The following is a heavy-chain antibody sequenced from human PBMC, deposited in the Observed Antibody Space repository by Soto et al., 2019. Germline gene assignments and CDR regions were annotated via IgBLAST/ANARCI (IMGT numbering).Heavy chain of an antibody. CDR3: ARAPLFCTNGVCYTAHFDY. V-gene: IGHV1-69*13. D-gene: IGHD2-8*01. J-gene: IGHJ4*02. CDR2: IIPIFGTA. CDR1: GGTFSSYA. Sequence: SVKVSCKASGGTFSSYAISWVRQAPGQGLEWMGGIIPIFGTANYAQKFQGRVTITADESTSTAYMELSSLRSEDTAVYYCARAPLFCTNGVCYTAHFDYWGQGTLVTVSS.